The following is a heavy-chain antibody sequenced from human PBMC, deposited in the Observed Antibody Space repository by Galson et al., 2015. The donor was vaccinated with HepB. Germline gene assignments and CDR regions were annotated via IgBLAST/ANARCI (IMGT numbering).Heavy chain of an antibody. V-gene: IGHV1-18*01. Sequence: SVKVSCKASGYTFTSYGISWVRQAPGQGLEWMGWISAYNGNTNYAQKLQGRVTMTTDTSTSTAYMELRSLRSDDTAVYYCARYSQDLYYDFWSGYSSYNWFDPWGQGTLVTVSS. CDR2: ISAYNGNT. D-gene: IGHD3-3*01. J-gene: IGHJ5*02. CDR1: GYTFTSYG. CDR3: ARYSQDLYYDFWSGYSSYNWFDP.